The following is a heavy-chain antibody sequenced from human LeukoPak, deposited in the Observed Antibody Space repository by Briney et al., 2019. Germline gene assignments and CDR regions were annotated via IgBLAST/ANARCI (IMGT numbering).Heavy chain of an antibody. D-gene: IGHD6-13*01. V-gene: IGHV1-46*01. Sequence: ASVKVSCKASGYTFTSYYMHWVRRAPGQGLEWMGIINPSGGSTNYAQKFQGRVTMTRDTSTSTVYMELSSLRSEDTAVYYCARGTSIAAADYWGQGTLVTVSS. J-gene: IGHJ4*02. CDR1: GYTFTSYY. CDR3: ARGTSIAAADY. CDR2: INPSGGST.